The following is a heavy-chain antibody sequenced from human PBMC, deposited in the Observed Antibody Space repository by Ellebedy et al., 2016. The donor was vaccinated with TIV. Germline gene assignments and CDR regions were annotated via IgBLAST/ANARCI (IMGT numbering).Heavy chain of an antibody. CDR2: LYYRGLT. Sequence: MPGGSLRLSCVVSGVSIGDTRYYWAWIRQSPGTGLAWIGSLYYRGLTYQSPSFKSRATISVDPSKNQFSLNLSPVTAADTALYYCARHAPSYDFWSSPGVDYWGQGTLLTVSS. CDR3: ARHAPSYDFWSSPGVDY. CDR1: GVSIGDTRYY. J-gene: IGHJ4*02. V-gene: IGHV4-39*01. D-gene: IGHD3-3*01.